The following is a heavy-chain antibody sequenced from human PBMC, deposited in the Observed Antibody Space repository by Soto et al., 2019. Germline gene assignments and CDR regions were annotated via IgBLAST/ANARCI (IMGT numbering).Heavy chain of an antibody. CDR2: IKGDGSEK. Sequence: GGSLRLCCAASGFTFSTSWMNWVRQAPGKGLEWVADIKGDGSEKYYVDSLKGRFTISRDNAKNSLYLQMNSLRAEDTAVYYCARGDYYDRRFDSWGQGTLVTVSS. CDR3: ARGDYYDRRFDS. V-gene: IGHV3-7*03. J-gene: IGHJ4*02. CDR1: GFTFSTSW. D-gene: IGHD3-22*01.